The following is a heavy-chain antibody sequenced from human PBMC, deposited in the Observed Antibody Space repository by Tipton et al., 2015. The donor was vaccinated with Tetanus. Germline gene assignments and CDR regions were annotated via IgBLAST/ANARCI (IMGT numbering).Heavy chain of an antibody. J-gene: IGHJ4*02. D-gene: IGHD2-2*01. Sequence: TLSLTCTVSGGSISSYFWSWIRQPPGRGLEWIGRVYISGSPSYNPSVKSRVTMSVDTSKSQFSLNLTSATAADTAVYFCAGCSATSCYHWGQGALVTVSS. CDR2: VYISGSP. CDR1: GGSISSYF. V-gene: IGHV4-4*07. CDR3: AGCSATSCYH.